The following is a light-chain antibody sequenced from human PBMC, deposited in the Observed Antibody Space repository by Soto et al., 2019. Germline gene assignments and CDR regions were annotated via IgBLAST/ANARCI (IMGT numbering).Light chain of an antibody. CDR2: DNN. CDR1: SSNIGNNY. Sequence: QSALTQPPSVSAAPGQKVTISCSGSSSNIGNNYVSWYQQLPGTAPKLLIYDNNKRPSGIPDRFSGSKSGTSATLGITGLQTGDEADYYCGTWDSSLSAGVSGTGTKVPVL. CDR3: GTWDSSLSAGV. V-gene: IGLV1-51*01. J-gene: IGLJ1*01.